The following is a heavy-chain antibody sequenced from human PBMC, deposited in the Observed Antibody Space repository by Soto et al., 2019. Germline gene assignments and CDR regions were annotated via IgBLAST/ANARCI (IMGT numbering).Heavy chain of an antibody. V-gene: IGHV1-69*01. CDR2: IIPIFGTA. Sequence: QVQLVQSGAEVKKPGSSVKVSCKASGGTFSSYAISWVRQAPGQGLEWMGGIIPIFGTANYAQKFQGRVTITADESTRTAYMELSSLRSEDTAVYCCARSLQRAAGWKYLSYWGQGTLVTVSS. CDR3: ARSLQRAAGWKYLSY. CDR1: GGTFSSYA. J-gene: IGHJ4*02. D-gene: IGHD6-13*01.